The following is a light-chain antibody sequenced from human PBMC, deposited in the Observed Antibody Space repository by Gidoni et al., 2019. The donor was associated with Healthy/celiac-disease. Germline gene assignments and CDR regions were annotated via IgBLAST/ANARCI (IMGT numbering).Light chain of an antibody. CDR1: RLRSYY. J-gene: IGLJ2*01. CDR2: GKN. CDR3: NSRDSSGNPL. V-gene: IGLV3-19*01. Sequence: SSELTQDPAVSVALGQTVRITCQGDRLRSYYASWYQQKPGQAPVLVIYGKNNRPSGIPDRFSGSSSGNTASLTSTGAQAEDEADYYCNSRDSSGNPLFGGGTKLTVL.